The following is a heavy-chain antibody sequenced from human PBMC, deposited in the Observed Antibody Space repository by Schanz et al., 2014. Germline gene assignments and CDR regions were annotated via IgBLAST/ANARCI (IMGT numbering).Heavy chain of an antibody. J-gene: IGHJ4*02. CDR2: INPQNGNK. Sequence: QVQLVQSGAEVKKPGASVTVSCKTSGYAFSTYEINWVRQAAGQGLEWVGYINPQNGNKGYGQKFQGRLTLTRDTSQSTAYMELSSLRSEDTAVYYCARAGQDYSDSSGYATYYFGNWGQGTLVTVSS. V-gene: IGHV1-8*01. D-gene: IGHD3-22*01. CDR3: ARAGQDYSDSSGYATYYFGN. CDR1: GYAFSTYE.